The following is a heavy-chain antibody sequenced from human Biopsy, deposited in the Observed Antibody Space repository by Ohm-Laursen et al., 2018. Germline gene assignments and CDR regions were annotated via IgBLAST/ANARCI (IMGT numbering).Heavy chain of an antibody. CDR1: GYSFTSYY. V-gene: IGHV1-46*01. J-gene: IGHJ4*02. CDR3: ARNTGWYGDLYYFDY. D-gene: IGHD6-19*01. CDR2: INPSGSTT. Sequence: ASVKVSCKSSGYSFTSYYMHWVRQAPGQGLEWMGMINPSGSTTSCPQMFQGRVTMTRDTSKSTVYMELSSLRSADTAVYFCARNTGWYGDLYYFDYWGQGTLVTVSS.